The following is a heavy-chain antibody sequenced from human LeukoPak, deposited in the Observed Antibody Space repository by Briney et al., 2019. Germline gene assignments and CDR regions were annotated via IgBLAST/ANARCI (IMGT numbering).Heavy chain of an antibody. Sequence: PGGSLRLSCAASGLTFSSYEMNWVRQAPGKGLEWISYISSASNMIYYAESVKGRFTISRDNAKNSLYLQMNSLGAEDTAVYYCATASGSRYRYYFDSWGQGTLVTVSS. CDR3: ATASGSRYRYYFDS. CDR2: ISSASNMI. D-gene: IGHD6-13*01. CDR1: GLTFSSYE. J-gene: IGHJ4*02. V-gene: IGHV3-48*03.